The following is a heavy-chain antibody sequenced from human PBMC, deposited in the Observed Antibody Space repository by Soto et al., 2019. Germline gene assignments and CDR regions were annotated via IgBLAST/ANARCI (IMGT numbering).Heavy chain of an antibody. CDR2: IYYSGST. CDR1: GGSISSYY. J-gene: IGHJ6*02. V-gene: IGHV4-59*01. D-gene: IGHD5-18*01. CDR3: ARGNLRGGYSYGYDPSTYYYGMDV. Sequence: SETLSLTCTVSGGSISSYYWSWIRQPPGKGLEWIGYIYYSGSTNHNPSLKSRVTISVDTSKNQFSLKLSSVTAADTAVYYCARGNLRGGYSYGYDPSTYYYGMDVWGQGTTVTVSS.